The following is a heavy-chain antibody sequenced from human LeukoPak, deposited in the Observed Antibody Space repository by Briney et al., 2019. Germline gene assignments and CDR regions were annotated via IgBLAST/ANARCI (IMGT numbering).Heavy chain of an antibody. CDR2: IYYSGST. Sequence: PSETLSLTCTVSGGSISSYYWSWIRQPPGKGLEWVGYIYYSGSTNYNPSLKSRVTISVDTSKNQFSLKLSSVTAADTAVYYCARSLSSYGSGSYDYWGQGTLVTVSS. CDR3: ARSLSSYGSGSYDY. D-gene: IGHD3-10*01. V-gene: IGHV4-59*01. CDR1: GGSISSYY. J-gene: IGHJ4*02.